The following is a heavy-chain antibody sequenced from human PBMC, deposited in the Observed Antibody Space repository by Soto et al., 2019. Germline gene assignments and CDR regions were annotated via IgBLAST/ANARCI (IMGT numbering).Heavy chain of an antibody. J-gene: IGHJ4*02. CDR1: GFTFSSYA. CDR2: ISGSGVST. D-gene: IGHD6-6*01. CDR3: TKALTYSISSGPDY. Sequence: GFLRLSCAASGFTFSSYAMSWVRQAPGKGLEWVSAISGSGVSTYYADSVKGRFTISRDNSKNTLYLQMNSLRAEDTALYYCTKALTYSISSGPDYWGQGTVVTVSS. V-gene: IGHV3-23*01.